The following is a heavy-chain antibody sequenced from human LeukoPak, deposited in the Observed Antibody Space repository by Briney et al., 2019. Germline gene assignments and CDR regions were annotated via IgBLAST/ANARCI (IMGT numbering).Heavy chain of an antibody. D-gene: IGHD3-10*01. CDR2: MNPNSGNT. CDR1: GYTFTSYD. Sequence: ASVKVSCKASGYTFTSYDILWVRQATGQGLEWMGCMNPNSGNTGYAQKFQGRVTMTRNTSISTAYMELSSLRSEDTAVYYCASSFGGSGSYYATFDPWGQGTLVTVSS. V-gene: IGHV1-8*01. J-gene: IGHJ5*02. CDR3: ASSFGGSGSYYATFDP.